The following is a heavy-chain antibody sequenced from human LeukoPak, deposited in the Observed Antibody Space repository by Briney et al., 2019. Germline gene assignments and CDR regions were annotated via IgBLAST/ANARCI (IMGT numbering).Heavy chain of an antibody. Sequence: GGSLRLSCAASGFTFSSYAMHWVRQAPGKGLEWVAVISYDGSNKYYADSVKGRFTISRDNSKNTLYLQMNSLRAEDTAVYYCARAPSHGYSSGWFPSGYYYYYMDVWGKGTTVTVSS. CDR3: ARAPSHGYSSGWFPSGYYYYYMDV. J-gene: IGHJ6*03. CDR1: GFTFSSYA. D-gene: IGHD6-19*01. V-gene: IGHV3-30*04. CDR2: ISYDGSNK.